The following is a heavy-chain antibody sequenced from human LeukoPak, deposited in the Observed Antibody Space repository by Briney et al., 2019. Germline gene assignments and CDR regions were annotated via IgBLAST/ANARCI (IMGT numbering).Heavy chain of an antibody. Sequence: GGSLRLSCVASGFTFSSYWMSWVRQAPGKGLEWVANIKQVGSEKYYVDSVKGRFTISRDNAKNSLYLQMNSLRAEDTAVYYCSRVRRDYYFDFWGQRTLVTVSS. CDR1: GFTFSSYW. CDR3: SRVRRDYYFDF. CDR2: IKQVGSEK. V-gene: IGHV3-7*01. D-gene: IGHD4/OR15-4a*01. J-gene: IGHJ4*02.